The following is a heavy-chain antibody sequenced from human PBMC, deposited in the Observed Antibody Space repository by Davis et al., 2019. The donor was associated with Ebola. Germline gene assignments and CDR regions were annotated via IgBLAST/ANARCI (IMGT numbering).Heavy chain of an antibody. J-gene: IGHJ6*02. V-gene: IGHV3-23*01. CDR2: IGSDSGT. CDR3: AKDLFWWAASDV. D-gene: IGHD2-8*02. Sequence: GGSLRLSCAASGFTFSSYAMSWVRQAPGKGPEWVSGIGSDSGTHYADSVKGRFTISRDDSKNTVYLQMNSLRGEDTAVYYCAKDLFWWAASDVWGQGTTVTVS. CDR1: GFTFSSYA.